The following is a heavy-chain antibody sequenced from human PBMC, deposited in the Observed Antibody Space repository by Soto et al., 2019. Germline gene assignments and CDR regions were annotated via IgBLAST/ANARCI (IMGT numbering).Heavy chain of an antibody. J-gene: IGHJ6*02. CDR2: ISYDGSNK. CDR3: AKGDFSIVVVPAGNYYYGMDV. CDR1: GFTFSSYG. D-gene: IGHD2-2*01. V-gene: IGHV3-30*18. Sequence: PGGSLRLSCAASGFTFSSYGMHWVRQAPGKGLEWVAVISYDGSNKYYADSVKGRFTISRDNSKNTLYLQMNSLRAEDTAVYYCAKGDFSIVVVPAGNYYYGMDVWGQGTTVTVSS.